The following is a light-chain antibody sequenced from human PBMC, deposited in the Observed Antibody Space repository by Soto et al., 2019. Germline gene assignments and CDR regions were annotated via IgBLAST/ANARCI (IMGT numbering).Light chain of an antibody. V-gene: IGKV1-5*01. CDR3: QQYNRYSNT. CDR2: DAS. CDR1: QSISSW. Sequence: DIQMTQSPSTLSVSVGDRVTIPCRASQSISSWLAWYQQKPGKAPKLLIYDASSVESGVPSRFSGSGSGTEFTITSSSLQPDDFATYYCQQYNRYSNTFGQGTKVEIK. J-gene: IGKJ1*01.